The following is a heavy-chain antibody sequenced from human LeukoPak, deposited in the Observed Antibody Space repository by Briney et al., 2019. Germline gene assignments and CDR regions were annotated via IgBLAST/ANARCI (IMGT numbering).Heavy chain of an antibody. Sequence: GGSLRLSCAASGFTFSSYEMNWVRQAPGKGLEWVSYISSSGSTIYYADSVKGRFTISRDNAKNSLYLQMNSLRAEDTAVCYCATLLIAVAGTGDYWGQGTLVTVSS. J-gene: IGHJ4*02. V-gene: IGHV3-48*03. CDR3: ATLLIAVAGTGDY. CDR2: ISSSGSTI. CDR1: GFTFSSYE. D-gene: IGHD6-19*01.